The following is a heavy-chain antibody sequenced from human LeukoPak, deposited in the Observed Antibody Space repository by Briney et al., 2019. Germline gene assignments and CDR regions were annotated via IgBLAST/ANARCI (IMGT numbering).Heavy chain of an antibody. J-gene: IGHJ5*02. CDR3: ARGIAARYNWFDP. V-gene: IGHV1-18*01. Sequence: SVTVXXKASGYTFTSYGISWVRQAPGQGLEWMGWISAYNGNTNYAQKLQGRVTMTRDTSTSTAYMEVRSLRYDDRAVYYCARGIAARYNWFDPWGQGTLVTVSS. CDR2: ISAYNGNT. D-gene: IGHD6-6*01. CDR1: GYTFTSYG.